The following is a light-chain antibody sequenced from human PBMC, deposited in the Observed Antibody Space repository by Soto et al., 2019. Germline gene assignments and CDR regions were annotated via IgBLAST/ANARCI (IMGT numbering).Light chain of an antibody. J-gene: IGKJ1*01. CDR2: AAS. CDR1: QGISSY. V-gene: IGKV1-9*01. CDR3: QQLNSYQWT. Sequence: QLTPSPSSLSASVGDRVTITCRASQGISSYLAWYQQKPGKAPKLLIYAASTLQSGVPSRFSGSGSGTDFTLTISSLQPEDFATYYCQQLNSYQWTFGQGTKVDIK.